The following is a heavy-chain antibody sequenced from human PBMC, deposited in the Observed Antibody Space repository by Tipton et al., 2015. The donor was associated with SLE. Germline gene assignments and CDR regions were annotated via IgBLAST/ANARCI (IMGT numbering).Heavy chain of an antibody. D-gene: IGHD1-26*01. CDR1: GGSISSYY. V-gene: IGHV4-4*08. CDR2: IYTSGST. J-gene: IGHJ6*02. Sequence: TLSLTCTVPGGSISSYYWSWIRQSPGKGLEWIGYIYTSGSTNYNPSLKSRVTISADTSKNQFSLKLSSVTAADTAVYYCARGVVGARAGYGMDVWGQGTTVTVSS. CDR3: ARGVVGARAGYGMDV.